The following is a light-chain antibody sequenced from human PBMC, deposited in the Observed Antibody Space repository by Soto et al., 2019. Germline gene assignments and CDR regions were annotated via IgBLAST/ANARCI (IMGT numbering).Light chain of an antibody. J-gene: IGKJ1*01. CDR3: QQYNTWLWT. CDR1: QSINAH. CDR2: GAS. V-gene: IGKV3-15*01. Sequence: EVVMTQSPATLSVSPGERVTLSCRASQSINAHLAWYQQKPGQAPRLLIHGASTRATGNPARFSGSGFVTEFILIISSLQSEDFAVYYCQQYNTWLWTFGQGAKVEIQ.